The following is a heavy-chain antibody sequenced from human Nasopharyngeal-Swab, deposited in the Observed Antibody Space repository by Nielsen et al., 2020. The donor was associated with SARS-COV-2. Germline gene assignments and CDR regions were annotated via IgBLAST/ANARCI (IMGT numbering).Heavy chain of an antibody. CDR1: GGSIISSSYY. CDR3: ARRQGGWLQAVHYFDY. CDR2: IYYSGST. J-gene: IGHJ4*02. D-gene: IGHD5-24*01. V-gene: IGHV4-39*01. Sequence: SETLSLTCTVSGGSIISSSYYWGWIRQPPGKGLEWIGSIYYSGSTYYNPSLKSRATIFVDTSKNQFSLKLSSVTAADTAVYYCARRQGGWLQAVHYFDYWGQGTLVTVSS.